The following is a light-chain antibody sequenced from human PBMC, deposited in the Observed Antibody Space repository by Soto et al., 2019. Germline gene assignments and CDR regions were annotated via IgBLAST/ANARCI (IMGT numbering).Light chain of an antibody. V-gene: IGKV3-15*01. CDR1: QSVSST. Sequence: EIVMTQSPATLSVSPGERATLSCRASQSVSSTLAWYQQKPGQAPRLLIYDASTRATGIPASFSGSGSGTEFTLTISSLRSEYFAVYYFKKYNNWLRGYIFAQGTKLEIK. CDR2: DAS. CDR3: KKYNNWLRGYI. J-gene: IGKJ2*01.